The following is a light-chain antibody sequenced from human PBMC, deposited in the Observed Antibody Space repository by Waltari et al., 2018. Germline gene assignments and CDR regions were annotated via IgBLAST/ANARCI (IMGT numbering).Light chain of an antibody. CDR3: SSYTTSSAPGV. V-gene: IGLV2-14*01. J-gene: IGLJ1*01. Sequence: QSALTQPASVSGSPGQSITISCSGTDSDVGAYDFVSWYQQHPGKAPHLIIYEVSNRPPGISIRSSAAKSGNTASLTISGLQAEDEADYYCSSYTTSSAPGVFGTGTRVTVL. CDR2: EVS. CDR1: DSDVGAYDF.